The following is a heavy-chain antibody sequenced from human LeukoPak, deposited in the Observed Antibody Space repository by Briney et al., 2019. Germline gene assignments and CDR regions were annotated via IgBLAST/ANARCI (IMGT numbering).Heavy chain of an antibody. CDR2: INWNSDSI. V-gene: IGHV3-9*01. J-gene: IGHJ4*02. CDR1: GFTFDDYA. D-gene: IGHD5-12*01. Sequence: KSGGSLRLSCAVSGFTFDDYAMHSVRQVPGKGLEWVSGINWNSDSIGYADSVKGRFTTSRDNAKNSLYLQMNSLRAEDTAFYYCAINGGGDSGYGNFDYWGQGTLVTVSS. CDR3: AINGGGDSGYGNFDY.